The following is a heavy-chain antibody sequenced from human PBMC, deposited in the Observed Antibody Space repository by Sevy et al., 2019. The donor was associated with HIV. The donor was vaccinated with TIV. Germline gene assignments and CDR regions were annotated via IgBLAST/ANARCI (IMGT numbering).Heavy chain of an antibody. Sequence: GGSLRLSCTASGFSFNGYGMHWVRQAPGKGLEWVALIWYDGSNRSYLDSVKGRFTVSRDNSKNTLYLQMNSLRAEDTAVYYCAREGLAVAGIGYYSEYWGQGTLVTVSS. J-gene: IGHJ4*02. CDR1: GFSFNGYG. CDR3: AREGLAVAGIGYYSEY. CDR2: IWYDGSNR. D-gene: IGHD6-19*01. V-gene: IGHV3-33*01.